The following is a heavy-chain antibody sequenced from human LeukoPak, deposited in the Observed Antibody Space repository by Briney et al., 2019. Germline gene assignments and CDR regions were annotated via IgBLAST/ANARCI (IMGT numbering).Heavy chain of an antibody. D-gene: IGHD5/OR15-5a*01. J-gene: IGHJ4*02. CDR1: GTSIITSY. V-gene: IGHV4-4*09. CDR3: AKGFYDSRLNSNPFDF. Sequence: SETLSLTCTVSGTSIITSYWSWIRQFPGKGLEWIGFIDSSGHTDSNPSLSGRVTISIDTSKNQFFLRLTSETAADTAVYYCAKGFYDSRLNSNPFDFWGRGTLVTVSS. CDR2: IDSSGHT.